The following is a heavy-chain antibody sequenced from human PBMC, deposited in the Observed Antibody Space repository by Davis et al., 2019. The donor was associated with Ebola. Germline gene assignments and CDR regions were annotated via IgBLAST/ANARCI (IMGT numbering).Heavy chain of an antibody. Sequence: SETLSLTCAVYGGSFSGYYWSRIRQPPGKGLEWIGEINHSGSTNYNPSLKSRVTISVDTSKNQFSLKLSSVTAADTAVYYCARVGTKYSSGWHIDYWGQGTLVTVSS. CDR1: GGSFSGYY. CDR2: INHSGST. J-gene: IGHJ4*02. CDR3: ARVGTKYSSGWHIDY. V-gene: IGHV4-34*01. D-gene: IGHD6-19*01.